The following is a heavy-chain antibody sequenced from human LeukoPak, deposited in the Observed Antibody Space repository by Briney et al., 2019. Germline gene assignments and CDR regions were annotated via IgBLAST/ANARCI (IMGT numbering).Heavy chain of an antibody. Sequence: GGSLRLSCAASGFTFSVYPMHWVRQAPGKGLEWVALMSYDGSDKYYADSVKGRFTISRDNSKNSLYLQMNSLRAEDTAVYYCAELGITMIGGVWGKGTTVTISS. V-gene: IGHV3-30*07. CDR2: MSYDGSDK. J-gene: IGHJ6*04. CDR3: AELGITMIGGV. CDR1: GFTFSVYP. D-gene: IGHD3-10*02.